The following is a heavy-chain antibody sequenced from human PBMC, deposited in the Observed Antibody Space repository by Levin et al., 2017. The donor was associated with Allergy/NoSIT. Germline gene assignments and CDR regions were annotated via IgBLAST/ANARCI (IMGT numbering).Heavy chain of an antibody. V-gene: IGHV3-11*05. CDR1: GFTFSDHY. CDR3: ARGAGPLFDP. D-gene: IGHD4/OR15-4a*01. CDR2: ISSESTST. J-gene: IGHJ5*02. Sequence: KAGGSLRLSCAGSGFTFSDHYMSWIRQAPGKGLEWVSYISSESTSTYYADSVKGRFTTSRDNAKNSLYLQMNSLRAEDTAVYYCARGAGPLFDPWGQGTLVTVSS.